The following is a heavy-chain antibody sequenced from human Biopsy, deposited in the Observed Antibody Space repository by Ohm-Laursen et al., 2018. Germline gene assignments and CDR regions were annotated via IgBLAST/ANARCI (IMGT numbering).Heavy chain of an antibody. CDR2: ITWSGGTT. D-gene: IGHD2-15*01. CDR1: GFTFDDYG. J-gene: IGHJ4*02. Sequence: GSLRLSCSASGFTFDDYGMTWVCQVPGKGLEWVSGITWSGGTTSYVDSVKGRFTISRDNAKKSLYLQMNSLRAEDAAVYFCARARDDFVVVPAAFFDFWGQGTLVTVSS. CDR3: ARARDDFVVVPAAFFDF. V-gene: IGHV3-20*04.